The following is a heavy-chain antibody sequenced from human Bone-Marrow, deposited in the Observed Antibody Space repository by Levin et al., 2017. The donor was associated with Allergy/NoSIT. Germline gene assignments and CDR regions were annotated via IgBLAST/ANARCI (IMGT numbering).Heavy chain of an antibody. D-gene: IGHD3-10*01. V-gene: IGHV4-31*03. CDR1: GASISSGHYY. CDR3: AKVSSDCSIIPCYKGWFDP. J-gene: IGHJ5*02. CDR2: IHYSGST. Sequence: SETLSLTCTVSGASISSGHYYWSWVRQFPGKGLEWIGYIHYSGSTYYNPSLTSRLTMSVDMSKNQFSLTLSSVTDADTAGYYGAKVSSDCSIIPCYKGWFDPWGQGMLVTVAS.